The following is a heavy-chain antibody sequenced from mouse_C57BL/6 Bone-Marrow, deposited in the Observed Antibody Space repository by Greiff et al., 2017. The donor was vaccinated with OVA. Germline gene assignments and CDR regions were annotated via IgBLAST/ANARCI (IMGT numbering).Heavy chain of an antibody. CDR1: GFNIKDDY. CDR3: TGLNLLLPY. CDR2: IDPENGDT. J-gene: IGHJ3*01. D-gene: IGHD1-1*01. V-gene: IGHV14-4*01. Sequence: EVQLVESGAELVRPGASVKLSCTASGFNIKDDYMHWVKQRPEQGLEWIGWIDPENGDTEYASKFQGKATITADTSSNTAYLQLSSLTSEDTAVYYCTGLNLLLPYWGQGTLVTVSA.